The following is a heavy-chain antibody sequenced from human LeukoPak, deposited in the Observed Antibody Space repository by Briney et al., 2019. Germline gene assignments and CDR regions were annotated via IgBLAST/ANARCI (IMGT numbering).Heavy chain of an antibody. J-gene: IGHJ4*02. CDR3: ARDRGGTEFDY. V-gene: IGHV3-30*01. Sequence: GRFTVSRDNSKNTLYLQMNSLRGEDTGVYYCARDRGGTEFDYWGQGTLVTVSS. D-gene: IGHD1-1*01.